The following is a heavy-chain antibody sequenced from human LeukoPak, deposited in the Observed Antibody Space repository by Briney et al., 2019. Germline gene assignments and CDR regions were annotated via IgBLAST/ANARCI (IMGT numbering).Heavy chain of an antibody. J-gene: IGHJ6*03. V-gene: IGHV4-59*01. CDR2: IYYSGST. CDR1: GGSISSYY. Sequence: SETLSLTCTVSGGSISSYYWSWIRQPPGKGLEWIGYIYYSGSTNYNPSLKSRVTISVDTSKNQFSLKLSSVTAADTAGYYCARGGAAAGIGYYYYYYYMDVWGKGTTVTVSS. D-gene: IGHD6-13*01. CDR3: ARGGAAAGIGYYYYYYYMDV.